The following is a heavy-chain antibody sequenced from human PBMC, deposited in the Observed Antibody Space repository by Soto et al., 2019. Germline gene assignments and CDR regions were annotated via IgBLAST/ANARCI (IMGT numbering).Heavy chain of an antibody. V-gene: IGHV4-31*03. CDR3: ARTSYDSSGTAADP. Sequence: HVQLQEAGPGLVKPSQTLSLTCTVSGGSISSGGYYWSLIRQHPGTGLERIGYIYDSGITYYNPSLKSRVTISVDTSKTQFSLKLRSVTAADTAVYYCARTSYDSSGTAADPWGQGTLVTVS. D-gene: IGHD3-22*01. J-gene: IGHJ5*02. CDR2: IYDSGIT. CDR1: GGSISSGGYY.